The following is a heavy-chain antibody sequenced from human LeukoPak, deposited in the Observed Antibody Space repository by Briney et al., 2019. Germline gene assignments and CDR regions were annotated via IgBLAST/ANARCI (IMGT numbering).Heavy chain of an antibody. Sequence: GASVKVSCKASGYTFTSYYMHWVRQAPGQGLEWMGIINPTSGSTNYAQKFQGRVSMTRDTSTNTVYMELSSLRSEDTAVYYCARGYCSGGTCYLVENWFDPWGQGTLVTVSS. J-gene: IGHJ5*02. D-gene: IGHD2-15*01. CDR1: GYTFTSYY. CDR3: ARGYCSGGTCYLVENWFDP. CDR2: INPTSGST. V-gene: IGHV1-46*01.